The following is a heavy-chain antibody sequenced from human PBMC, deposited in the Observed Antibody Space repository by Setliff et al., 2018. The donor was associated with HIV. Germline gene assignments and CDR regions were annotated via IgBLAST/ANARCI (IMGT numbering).Heavy chain of an antibody. V-gene: IGHV4-4*07. CDR3: ARGDPTSDYYFDY. J-gene: IGHJ4*02. CDR2: MSLSWST. D-gene: IGHD3-10*01. Sequence: PSETLSLTCTVSGGSISSYYWSWIRQPAEKGLECIGRMSLSWSTNYNPSLKSRVTMSVDTSKNQFSLKLSSVTAADTAIYYCARGDPTSDYYFDYWGQGTLVTVSS. CDR1: GGSISSYY.